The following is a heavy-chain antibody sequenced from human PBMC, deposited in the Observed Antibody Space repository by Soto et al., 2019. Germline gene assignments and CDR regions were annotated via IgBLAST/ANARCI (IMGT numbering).Heavy chain of an antibody. CDR1: GYTFTNYD. J-gene: IGHJ4*02. D-gene: IGHD1-1*01. CDR2: MNPNSGDT. CDR3: ARVGGNWNDDYFDY. Sequence: ASVKVPCKASGYTFTNYDINWVRQATGQGPEWMGWMNPNSGDTGYAQKFQGRVTMTRDTSIRTAYMELSSLRSEDTAVYYCARVGGNWNDDYFDYWGQGTLVTVSS. V-gene: IGHV1-8*01.